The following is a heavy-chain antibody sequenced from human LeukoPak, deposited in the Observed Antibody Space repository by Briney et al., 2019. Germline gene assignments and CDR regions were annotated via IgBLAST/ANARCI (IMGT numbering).Heavy chain of an antibody. CDR3: ARDQGLTPYYYGMDV. D-gene: IGHD6-19*01. V-gene: IGHV1-18*01. CDR1: AYTFTRYG. Sequence: ASVKVPCKASAYTFTRYGISWVRQAPGQGLEWMGWISAYNGNTKFAQNLRGRVTMTTDTSTSTAYMELRSLRSDDTAVYYCARDQGLTPYYYGMDVWGQGTTVTVSS. CDR2: ISAYNGNT. J-gene: IGHJ6*02.